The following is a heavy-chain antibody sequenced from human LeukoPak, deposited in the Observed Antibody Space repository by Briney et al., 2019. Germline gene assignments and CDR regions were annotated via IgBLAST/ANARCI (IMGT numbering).Heavy chain of an antibody. CDR2: ISGSGGST. Sequence: GGSLRLSCAASGFTFSSYSMNWVRQAPGKGLEWVSAISGSGGSTYYADSVKGRFTISRDNSKNTLYLQMNSLRAEDTAVYYCAKGVQGGSYYDYYFDYWGQGTLVTVSS. V-gene: IGHV3-23*01. CDR1: GFTFSSYS. J-gene: IGHJ4*02. D-gene: IGHD1-26*01. CDR3: AKGVQGGSYYDYYFDY.